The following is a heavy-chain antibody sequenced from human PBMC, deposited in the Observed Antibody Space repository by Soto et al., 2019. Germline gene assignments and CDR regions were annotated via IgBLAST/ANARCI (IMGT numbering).Heavy chain of an antibody. Sequence: TLSLTCTVPGGSISSINSYWSWIRDLPGKGLKWIGYIYHSGIAYYNPSLQSRVHLSVDTSKNQLSLNLSSVTAADTAVYYCSGKPNALYFFYYWGQGALVTVSS. CDR2: IYHSGIA. D-gene: IGHD2-8*01. CDR3: SGKPNALYFFYY. V-gene: IGHV4-31*03. CDR1: GGSISSINSY. J-gene: IGHJ4*02.